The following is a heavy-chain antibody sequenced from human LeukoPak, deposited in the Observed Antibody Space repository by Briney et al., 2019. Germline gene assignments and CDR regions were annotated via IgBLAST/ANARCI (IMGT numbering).Heavy chain of an antibody. D-gene: IGHD2-15*01. CDR3: ATPGVVAATSQYFQH. CDR2: IYSGGDT. V-gene: IGHV3-66*01. J-gene: IGHJ1*01. Sequence: GGSLRLSCAASGFTVSGNYINWVRQAPGKGLEWVSGIYSGGDTYYADSVKGRFTISRDNSKNTLYLQMNSLRAEDTAVYYCATPGVVAATSQYFQHWGQGTLVTVSS. CDR1: GFTVSGNY.